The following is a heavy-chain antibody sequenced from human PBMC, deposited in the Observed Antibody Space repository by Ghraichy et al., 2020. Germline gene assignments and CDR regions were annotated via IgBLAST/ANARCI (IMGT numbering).Heavy chain of an antibody. CDR2: IGGSGGST. CDR3: AKDGDTYYFDNSGYKFDY. CDR1: GFTFSSYA. D-gene: IGHD3-22*01. Sequence: GGSLRLSCAASGFTFSSYAMSWVRQAPGKGLEWVSAIGGSGGSTYYADSVKGRFTISRDNSKNTLYLQMNSLRAEDTAVYYCAKDGDTYYFDNSGYKFDYWGQGTLVTVSS. V-gene: IGHV3-23*01. J-gene: IGHJ4*02.